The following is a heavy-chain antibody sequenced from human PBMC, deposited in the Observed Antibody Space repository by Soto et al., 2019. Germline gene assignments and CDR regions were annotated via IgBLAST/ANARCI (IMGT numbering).Heavy chain of an antibody. J-gene: IGHJ4*02. CDR2: INPSGGST. CDR3: ARDKITGLFDY. V-gene: IGHV1-46*01. CDR1: GYTFTRYY. D-gene: IGHD2-8*02. Sequence: GASVKVSCKASGYTFTRYYMHWVRQAPGQGLEWMGLINPSGGSTNYNPSLKSRVTISVDTSKNQFSLKLTSVTAADTAVYYCARDKITGLFDYWGQGTLVTVSS.